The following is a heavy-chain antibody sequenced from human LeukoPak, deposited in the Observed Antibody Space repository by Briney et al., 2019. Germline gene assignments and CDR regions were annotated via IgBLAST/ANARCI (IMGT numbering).Heavy chain of an antibody. Sequence: GASVKVSCKASGYTFTSYYMHWVRQAPGEGREWMGIINPSGGSTSYAQKFQGRVTMTRDTSTSTVYMELSSLRSEDTAVYYCARGGMERGALGYWGQGTLVTVSS. V-gene: IGHV1-46*01. D-gene: IGHD3-10*01. J-gene: IGHJ4*02. CDR1: GYTFTSYY. CDR3: ARGGMERGALGY. CDR2: INPSGGST.